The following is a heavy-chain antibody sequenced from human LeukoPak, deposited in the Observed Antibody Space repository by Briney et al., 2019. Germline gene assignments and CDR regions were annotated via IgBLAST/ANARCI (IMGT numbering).Heavy chain of an antibody. CDR3: ASEVPRTSRFDH. D-gene: IGHD2-8*01. J-gene: IGHJ4*02. CDR1: GLTLTTIY. Sequence: GASVKVSCKASGLTLTTIYMHWVRQAPGQGLEWMAVLYPGGDRAIYAQRFQGRLTLTRDTSTNTVYMEVSSLASEDTAVYYCASEVPRTSRFDHWGQGTLVTVSP. V-gene: IGHV1-46*01. CDR2: LYPGGDRA.